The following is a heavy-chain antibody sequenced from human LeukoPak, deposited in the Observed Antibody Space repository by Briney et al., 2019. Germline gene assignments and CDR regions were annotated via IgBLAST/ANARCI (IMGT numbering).Heavy chain of an antibody. V-gene: IGHV3-15*01. Sequence: WIRQPPGKGLEWVGRIKSKTDGGTTDYAAPVKGRFTISRDDSKNTLYLQMNSLKTEDTAVYYCTTDGLYCSSTSCYGYSGYDWVDYWGQGTLVTVSS. CDR3: TTDGLYCSSTSCYGYSGYDWVDY. CDR2: IKSKTDGGTT. D-gene: IGHD2-2*01. J-gene: IGHJ4*02.